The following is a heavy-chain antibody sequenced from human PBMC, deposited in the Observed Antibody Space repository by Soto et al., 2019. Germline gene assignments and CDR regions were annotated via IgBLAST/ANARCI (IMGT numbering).Heavy chain of an antibody. CDR2: ISYSVNT. CDR1: GGSISGGSFY. CDR3: ARTVVVTAIHGR. D-gene: IGHD2-21*02. Sequence: PSETLSLTCTVSGGSISGGSFYWSWILQHPGKGLEWIGYISYSVNTYYNASLQSRISMSLDSSKNQFSLTLSSVTAADTAVYYCARTVVVTAIHGRWGKRSLLSVSS. V-gene: IGHV4-31*03. J-gene: IGHJ1*01.